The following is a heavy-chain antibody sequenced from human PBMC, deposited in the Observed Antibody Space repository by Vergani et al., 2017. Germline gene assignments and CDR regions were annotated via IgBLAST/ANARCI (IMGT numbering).Heavy chain of an antibody. CDR1: GFRFREHG. CDR2: ISGHDHRT. CDR3: AKDRPVPAANFYFDY. V-gene: IGHV3-23*01. Sequence: EVQLLESGGGSVQPGESLRLSCVASGFRFREHGMNWVRQAPGKGLEWVSGISGHDHRTLYADSVKGRFTISRDNSKNTLYLQMNSLRAEDTAVYYCAKDRPVPAANFYFDYWGQGTLVTVSS. D-gene: IGHD2-2*01. J-gene: IGHJ4*02.